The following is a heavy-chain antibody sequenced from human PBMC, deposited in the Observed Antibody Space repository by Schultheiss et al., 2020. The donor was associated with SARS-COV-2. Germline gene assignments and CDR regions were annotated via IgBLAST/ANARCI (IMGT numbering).Heavy chain of an antibody. Sequence: GGSLRLSCAASGFTFSSYSMNWVRQAPGKGLEWVGRIKSKTDGGTTDYAAPVKGRFTISRDDSKNTLYLQMNSLKTEDTAVYYCTTGLRFLEWLLLFDYWGQGTLVTVSS. CDR3: TTGLRFLEWLLLFDY. V-gene: IGHV3-15*01. CDR1: GFTFSSYS. J-gene: IGHJ4*02. D-gene: IGHD3-3*01. CDR2: IKSKTDGGTT.